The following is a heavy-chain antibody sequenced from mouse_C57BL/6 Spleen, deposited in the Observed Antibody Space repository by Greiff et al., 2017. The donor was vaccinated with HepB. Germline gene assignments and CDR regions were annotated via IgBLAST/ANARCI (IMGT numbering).Heavy chain of an antibody. V-gene: IGHV1-7*01. D-gene: IGHD2-3*01. CDR3: AREDGYYYYAMDY. Sequence: QVQLKQSGAELAKPGASVKLSCKASGYTFTSYWMPWVKQRPGQGLEWIGYINPSSGYTKYNQKFKDKATLTADKSSSTAYMQLSSLTYEDSAVYYCAREDGYYYYAMDYWGQGTSVTVSS. J-gene: IGHJ4*01. CDR1: GYTFTSYW. CDR2: INPSSGYT.